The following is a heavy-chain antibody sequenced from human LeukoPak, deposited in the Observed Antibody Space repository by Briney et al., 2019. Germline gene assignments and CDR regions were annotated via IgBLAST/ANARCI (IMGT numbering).Heavy chain of an antibody. J-gene: IGHJ4*02. CDR1: GGSISSGGYS. Sequence: SQTLSLTCAVSGGSISSGGYSWGWIRQPPGKGLEWIGYIYHSGSTYYNPSRKSRVTISVDRSKNQFSLKLSSVTAADTAVYYCAREPHYEEFGELWGPYYFDYWGQGTLVTVSS. CDR3: AREPHYEEFGELWGPYYFDY. D-gene: IGHD3-10*01. V-gene: IGHV4-30-2*01. CDR2: IYHSGST.